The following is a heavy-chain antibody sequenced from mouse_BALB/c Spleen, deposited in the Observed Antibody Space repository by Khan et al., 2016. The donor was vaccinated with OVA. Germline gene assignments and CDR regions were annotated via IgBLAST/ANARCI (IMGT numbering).Heavy chain of an antibody. V-gene: IGHV1-7*01. CDR2: INPTSGYT. CDR3: TSDRIDY. Sequence: QVQLQQSGAELAKPGASVKMSCKASGYTFTTYWMHWVQQRPGQGLEWIGYINPTSGYTDYNEKLKDRATLSADKSSSTAYMQLSVLTSEGSADYYCTSDRIDYWGQGTTLTVSS. J-gene: IGHJ2*01. CDR1: GYTFTTYW.